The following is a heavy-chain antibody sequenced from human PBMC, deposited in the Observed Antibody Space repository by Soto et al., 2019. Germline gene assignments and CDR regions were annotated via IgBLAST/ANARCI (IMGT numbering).Heavy chain of an antibody. J-gene: IGHJ4*02. CDR2: MYKTGST. D-gene: IGHD3-10*01. Sequence: SETLSLTCTVSGGSISGYYWSWIRQPPGKGLEWIGYMYKTGSTVYNPSFKSRVTISVDTSKNQFSLKLNSVTAADTAVYYCERAVRDGYSSGRLDYWGQGTLVTVSS. V-gene: IGHV4-59*01. CDR3: ERAVRDGYSSGRLDY. CDR1: GGSISGYY.